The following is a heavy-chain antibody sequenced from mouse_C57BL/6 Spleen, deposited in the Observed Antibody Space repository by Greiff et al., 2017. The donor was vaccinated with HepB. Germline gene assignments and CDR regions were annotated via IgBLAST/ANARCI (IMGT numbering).Heavy chain of an antibody. Sequence: VQLQQSGAELVRPGASVTLSCKASGYTFTDYEMHWVKQTPVHGLEWIGAIDPETGGTAYNQKFKGKAILTADKSSSTAYMELRSLTSEDSAVYYCTRRAEVSRTTVVYFDYWGQGTTLTVSS. CDR1: GYTFTDYE. J-gene: IGHJ2*01. CDR3: TRRAEVSRTTVVYFDY. V-gene: IGHV1-15*01. D-gene: IGHD1-1*01. CDR2: IDPETGGT.